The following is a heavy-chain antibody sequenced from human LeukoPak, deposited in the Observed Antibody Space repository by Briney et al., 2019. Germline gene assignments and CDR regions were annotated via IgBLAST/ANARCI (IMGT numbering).Heavy chain of an antibody. CDR2: IYYSGST. CDR3: ARGWVYYYDRPAFDY. D-gene: IGHD3-22*01. J-gene: IGHJ4*02. V-gene: IGHV4-59*01. Sequence: SETLSLTCTVSGGSISSYYWSWIRQPPGKGLEWIGYIYYSGSTNYNPSLKSRVTISVDTSKNQFSLKLSSVTAADTAVYYCARGWVYYYDRPAFDYWGQGTLVTVSS. CDR1: GGSISSYY.